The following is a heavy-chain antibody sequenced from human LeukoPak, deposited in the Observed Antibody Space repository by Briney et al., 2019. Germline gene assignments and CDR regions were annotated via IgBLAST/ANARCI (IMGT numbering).Heavy chain of an antibody. Sequence: SVKVSCKASGGTFSSYAISWVRQAPGQGLEWMGGIIPIFGTANYAQKFQGRVTITTDESTSTAYMELSSLRSEDTAVYYCARDGSFSSSLRYYYYCMDVWGKGTTVTVSS. CDR3: ARDGSFSSSLRYYYYCMDV. CDR2: IIPIFGTA. J-gene: IGHJ6*03. V-gene: IGHV1-69*05. D-gene: IGHD6-13*01. CDR1: GGTFSSYA.